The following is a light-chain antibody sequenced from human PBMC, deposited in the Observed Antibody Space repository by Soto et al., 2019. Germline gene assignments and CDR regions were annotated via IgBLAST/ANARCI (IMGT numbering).Light chain of an antibody. J-gene: IGKJ2*01. V-gene: IGKV3-20*01. CDR3: QRYGGSPRT. CDR2: GVF. Sequence: ETVLTQSPGTVSLSPGERATLSCTTSQSVKSNYLAWYQQKPGQAPRLLIYGVFNRATGIPDRFSGSGSGTDFTLTISGLEPEDSAVYYCQRYGGSPRTFGQGTKLEI. CDR1: QSVKSNY.